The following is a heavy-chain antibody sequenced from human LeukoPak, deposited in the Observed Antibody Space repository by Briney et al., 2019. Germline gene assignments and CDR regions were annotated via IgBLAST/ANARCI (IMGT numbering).Heavy chain of an antibody. J-gene: IGHJ4*02. Sequence: PSETLSLTCTVSGCTISSYYWSSIRQPPGKGLEWIGCIYYSGSTNYNPSLKSRVTISVDTSKNQFSLKLSSVTAADTAVYSCARHVGYSSGFDYWGQGTLVTVSS. D-gene: IGHD5-18*01. CDR3: ARHVGYSSGFDY. CDR1: GCTISSYY. CDR2: IYYSGST. V-gene: IGHV4-59*08.